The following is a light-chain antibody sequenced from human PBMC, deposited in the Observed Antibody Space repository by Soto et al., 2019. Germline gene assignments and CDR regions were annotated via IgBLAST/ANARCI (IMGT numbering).Light chain of an antibody. J-gene: IGKJ4*01. Sequence: DIQMTQSPSTLSASVGDRVTIPRRASQSIRYYVNGYQQKPGKAPKLLIDTASSLQRWGPSRFSGSGAVTDFTLTSSSLQPEAFATYFCPHSYTTTLTFGGGTKVEIK. CDR1: QSIRYY. CDR3: PHSYTTTLT. CDR2: TAS. V-gene: IGKV1-39*01.